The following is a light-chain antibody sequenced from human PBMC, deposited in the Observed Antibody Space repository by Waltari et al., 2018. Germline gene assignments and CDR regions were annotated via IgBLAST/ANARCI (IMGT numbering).Light chain of an antibody. V-gene: IGKV3-20*01. J-gene: IGKJ1*01. CDR3: QHYVRLPAT. CDR1: QSVGRT. CDR2: GAS. Sequence: EIVLTQSPGTLSLSPGERATLSCRASQSVGRTLAWYQQKPGQAPRLLMYGASSRATGTPDRFSGSGSGTDFSLTISRLEHEDFAVYYCQHYVRLPATFGQGTKVEIK.